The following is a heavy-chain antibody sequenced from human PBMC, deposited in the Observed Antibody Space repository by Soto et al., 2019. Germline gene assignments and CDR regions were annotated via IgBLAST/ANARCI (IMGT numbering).Heavy chain of an antibody. J-gene: IGHJ4*02. V-gene: IGHV3-48*04. CDR1: GFTFRNYG. CDR2: ISSSGSAM. Sequence: GGSLRLSCAASGFTFRNYGMNWVRQAPGKGLEWVSYISSSGSAMCYADSVRGRFTISRDNAKNSLYLQMNSLRGEDTAVYYCARDLGSYDSSPYPSVFDYWGQGSLVTVSS. CDR3: ARDLGSYDSSPYPSVFDY. D-gene: IGHD3-22*01.